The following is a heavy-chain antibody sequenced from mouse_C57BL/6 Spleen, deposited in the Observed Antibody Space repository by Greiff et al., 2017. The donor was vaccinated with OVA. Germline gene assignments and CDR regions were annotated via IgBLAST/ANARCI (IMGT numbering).Heavy chain of an antibody. D-gene: IGHD1-1*01. J-gene: IGHJ4*01. Sequence: QVQLQQSGPGLVQPSQSLSITCTVSGFSLTSYGVHWVRQSPGKGLEWLGVIWRGGSTDYNAAFMSRLSITKDNSKSQVFFKMNSLQADDTAIYYCAKTFDYYGSSLYYAMDYWGQGTSVTVSS. CDR1: GFSLTSYG. CDR3: AKTFDYYGSSLYYAMDY. V-gene: IGHV2-5*01. CDR2: IWRGGST.